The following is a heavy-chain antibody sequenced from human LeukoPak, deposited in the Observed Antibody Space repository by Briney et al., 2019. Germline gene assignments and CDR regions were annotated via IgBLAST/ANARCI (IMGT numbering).Heavy chain of an antibody. J-gene: IGHJ6*02. CDR3: AESGHSYGYDGMDV. CDR2: ISGSGGST. V-gene: IGHV3-23*01. D-gene: IGHD5-18*01. CDR1: GFTFGDYA. Sequence: PGGSLRLSCTASGFTFGDYAMSWIRQAPGKGLEWVSAISGSGGSTYYADSVKGRFTISRDNSKNTLYLQMNSLRAEDTAVYYCAESGHSYGYDGMDVWGQGTTVTVSS.